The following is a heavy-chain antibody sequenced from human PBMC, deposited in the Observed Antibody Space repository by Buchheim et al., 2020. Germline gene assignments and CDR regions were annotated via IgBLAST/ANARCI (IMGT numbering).Heavy chain of an antibody. CDR2: ISGSGGST. CDR3: AKMVSGSYYSRRYYFDY. J-gene: IGHJ4*02. V-gene: IGHV3-23*01. Sequence: EVQLLESGGGLVQPGGSLRLSCAASGFTFSSYAMSWVRQAPGKGLEWVSAISGSGGSTYYADSVKGLFTISRDNSKNPLYLQMNSLRAEDTAVYYCAKMVSGSYYSRRYYFDYWGQGTL. CDR1: GFTFSSYA. D-gene: IGHD1-26*01.